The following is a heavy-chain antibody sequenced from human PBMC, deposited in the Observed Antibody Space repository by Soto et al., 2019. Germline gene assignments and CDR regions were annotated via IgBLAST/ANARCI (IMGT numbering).Heavy chain of an antibody. CDR2: IVVGSGNT. CDR1: GFTFTSSA. D-gene: IGHD3-16*02. J-gene: IGHJ4*02. CDR3: AAERDYVWGSYRYYL. V-gene: IGHV1-58*01. Sequence: SVKVSCKASGFTFTSSAVQWVRQARGQRLEWIGWIVVGSGNTNYAQKFQERVTITRDMSTSTAYMELSSLRSEDTAVYYCAAERDYVWGSYRYYLWGQGTLVTVSS.